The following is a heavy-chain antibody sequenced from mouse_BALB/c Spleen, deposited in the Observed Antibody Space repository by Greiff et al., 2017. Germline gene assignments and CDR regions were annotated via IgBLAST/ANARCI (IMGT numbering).Heavy chain of an antibody. V-gene: IGHV3-6*02. J-gene: IGHJ1*01. CDR3: ARGDGSRRYFDV. CDR1: GYSITSGYY. D-gene: IGHD1-1*01. CDR2: ISYDGSN. Sequence: EVKLQESGPGLVKPSQSLSLTCSVTGYSITSGYYWNWIRQFPGNKLEWRGYISYDGSNNYYPSLKNRISITRDTSKTHFFLKLNCVTTEDTATYYCARGDGSRRYFDVWGAGTTVTVSS.